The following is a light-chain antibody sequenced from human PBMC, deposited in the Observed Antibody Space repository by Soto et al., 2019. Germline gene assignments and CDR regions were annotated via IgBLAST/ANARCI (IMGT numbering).Light chain of an antibody. CDR2: DAS. Sequence: EIVLTQSPGTLSLSPGERATLSCRASQSLTTNYLAWYQQKPGQAPRPLIYDASSRATGIPDRFSGSGSGTDFTLTIARLEPEDFAVFYCQQGVTFGGGTKVEIK. CDR3: QQGVT. J-gene: IGKJ4*01. V-gene: IGKV3-20*01. CDR1: QSLTTNY.